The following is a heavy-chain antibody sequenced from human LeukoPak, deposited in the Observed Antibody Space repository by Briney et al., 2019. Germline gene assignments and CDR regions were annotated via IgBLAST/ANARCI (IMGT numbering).Heavy chain of an antibody. D-gene: IGHD3-22*01. Sequence: PSETLSLTCTVSGGSISSYYWSWTRQPPGKGLEWIGYIYYSGSTNYNPSLKSRVTISVDTSKNQFSLKLSSVTAADTAVYYCARAQLTYYYDSIFDYWGQGTLVTVSS. J-gene: IGHJ4*02. CDR3: ARAQLTYYYDSIFDY. CDR2: IYYSGST. CDR1: GGSISSYY. V-gene: IGHV4-59*08.